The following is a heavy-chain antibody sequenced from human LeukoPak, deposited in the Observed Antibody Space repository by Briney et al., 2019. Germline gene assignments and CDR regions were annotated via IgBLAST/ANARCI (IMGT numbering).Heavy chain of an antibody. CDR3: ARSYAIDAFDI. J-gene: IGHJ3*02. D-gene: IGHD2-2*01. V-gene: IGHV3-7*01. CDR2: IKGDGSGK. CDR1: GFTFSSYG. Sequence: GGSLRLSCAASGFTFSSYGMSWVRQAPGRGLEWVANIKGDGSGKYYVDSVKGRFTLSRDNAKNSLYLQMNSLRAEDTAVYYCARSYAIDAFDIWGQGTMVTVSS.